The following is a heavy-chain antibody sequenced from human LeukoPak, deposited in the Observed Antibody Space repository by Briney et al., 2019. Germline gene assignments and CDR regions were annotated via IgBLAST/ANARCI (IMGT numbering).Heavy chain of an antibody. Sequence: ASVKVSCKASGGTFSSYAISWVRQAPGQGLEWMGGIIPIFGTANYAQKFQGRVTITADESTSTAYMELSSLRPEDTAVYYCARENYDSSGYYYSDYWGQGTLVTVSS. CDR1: GGTFSSYA. V-gene: IGHV1-69*13. CDR2: IIPIFGTA. CDR3: ARENYDSSGYYYSDY. D-gene: IGHD3-22*01. J-gene: IGHJ4*02.